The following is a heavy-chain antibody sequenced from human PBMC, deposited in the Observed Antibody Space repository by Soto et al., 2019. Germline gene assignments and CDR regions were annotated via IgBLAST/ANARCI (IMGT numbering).Heavy chain of an antibody. V-gene: IGHV1-3*01. CDR3: ARDTGDYYDSSEILIPGY. CDR1: GYTFTSYA. J-gene: IGHJ4*02. CDR2: INAGNGNT. D-gene: IGHD3-22*01. Sequence: ASVKVSCKASGYTFTSYAMHWVRQAPGQRLEWMGWINAGNGNTKYSQKFQGRVTITRDTSASTAYMELSSLRSEDTAVYYCARDTGDYYDSSEILIPGYWGQGTLVTVSS.